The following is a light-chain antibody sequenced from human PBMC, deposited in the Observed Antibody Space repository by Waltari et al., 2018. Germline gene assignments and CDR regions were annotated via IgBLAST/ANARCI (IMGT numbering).Light chain of an antibody. J-gene: IGLJ3*02. Sequence: QSALTPPASVSGSPGQSITPSCTRTSSDVGGYNSVPWYQQHPGKAPKLMIYDVSNRPSGVSNRFSGSKSGNTASLTISGLQAEDEADYYCSSYTSSSTLWVFGGGTKLTVL. CDR2: DVS. CDR3: SSYTSSSTLWV. CDR1: SSDVGGYNS. V-gene: IGLV2-14*03.